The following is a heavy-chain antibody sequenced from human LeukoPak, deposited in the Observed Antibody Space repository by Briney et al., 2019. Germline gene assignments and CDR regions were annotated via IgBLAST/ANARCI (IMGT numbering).Heavy chain of an antibody. J-gene: IGHJ4*02. Sequence: GGSLRLSCAASGFTFSSYDMHWVRQATGKGLEWVSAIGTAGDTYYPGSVKGRFTISRENAKNSLYLQMNSLRAGDTAVYYCARADSSGYYPFWGQGTLVTVSS. D-gene: IGHD3-22*01. CDR1: GFTFSSYD. V-gene: IGHV3-13*01. CDR3: ARADSSGYYPF. CDR2: IGTAGDT.